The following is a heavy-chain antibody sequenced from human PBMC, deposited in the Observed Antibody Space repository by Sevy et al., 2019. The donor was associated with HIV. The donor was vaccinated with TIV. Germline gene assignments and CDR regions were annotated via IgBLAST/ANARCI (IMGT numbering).Heavy chain of an antibody. CDR2: ISYDGRLK. CDR3: AREGGYTTAWSPGNY. Sequence: GGSLRLSCAASGFTFSTHALHWVRQAPGKGLEWVALISYDGRLKYYAHSVKGRFTISRDDAKNTLYLQMNSLRAEDTAVYYCAREGGYTTAWSPGNYWGQGTLVTVSS. J-gene: IGHJ4*02. V-gene: IGHV3-30*04. D-gene: IGHD6-19*01. CDR1: GFTFSTHA.